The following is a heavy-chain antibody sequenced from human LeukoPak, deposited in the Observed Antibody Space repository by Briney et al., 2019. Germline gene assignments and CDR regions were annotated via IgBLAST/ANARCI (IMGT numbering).Heavy chain of an antibody. Sequence: GGSLRLSCAASGFTFSSYAMHWVRQAPGKGLEWVAVISYDGSNKYYADSVRGRFTISRDNSKNTLYLQMNSLRVEDTAVYFCARDPGAFPYFFDCWGQGTLVTVSS. J-gene: IGHJ4*02. V-gene: IGHV3-30-3*01. CDR3: ARDPGAFPYFFDC. D-gene: IGHD4/OR15-4a*01. CDR2: ISYDGSNK. CDR1: GFTFSSYA.